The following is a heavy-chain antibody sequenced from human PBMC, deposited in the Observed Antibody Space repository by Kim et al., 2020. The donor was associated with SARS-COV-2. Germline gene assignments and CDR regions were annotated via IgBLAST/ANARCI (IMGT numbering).Heavy chain of an antibody. CDR2: ISYDGSNK. CDR1: GFTFSSYG. J-gene: IGHJ4*02. V-gene: IGHV3-33*05. CDR3: ARAEASIAAAGSFLDY. D-gene: IGHD6-13*01. Sequence: GGSLRLSCAASGFTFSSYGMHWVRQAPGKGLEWVVVISYDGSNKYYADSVKGRFTISRDNSKNTLYLQMNSLRAEDTAVYYCARAEASIAAAGSFLDYWGQGTLVTVSS.